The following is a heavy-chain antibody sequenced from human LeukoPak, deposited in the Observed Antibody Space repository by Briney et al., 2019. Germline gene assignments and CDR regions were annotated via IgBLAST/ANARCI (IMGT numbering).Heavy chain of an antibody. CDR2: IYYSGST. J-gene: IGHJ5*02. D-gene: IGHD1-1*01. CDR1: GGSISSSSYY. Sequence: SETLSLTCTVSGGSISSSSYYWGWIRQPPGKGLEWIGSIYYSGSTYYNPSLKSRVTISVDTSKNQFSLKLGSVTAADTAVYYCASGGALDWFDPWGQGTLVTVSS. V-gene: IGHV4-39*07. CDR3: ASGGALDWFDP.